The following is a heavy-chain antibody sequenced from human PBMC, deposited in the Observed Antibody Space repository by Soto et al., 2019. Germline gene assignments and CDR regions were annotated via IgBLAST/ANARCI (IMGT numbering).Heavy chain of an antibody. Sequence: SSLKFSGKAAGSAFSSYAFSWVRQAPGQGLEWMGGIIPIFGTANYAQKFQGRVTITADESTSTAYMELSSLRSEDTAVYYCARDERFLEWSHSYGMDVWGQGTTV. CDR2: IIPIFGTA. CDR3: ARDERFLEWSHSYGMDV. CDR1: GSAFSSYA. V-gene: IGHV1-69*13. J-gene: IGHJ6*02. D-gene: IGHD3-3*01.